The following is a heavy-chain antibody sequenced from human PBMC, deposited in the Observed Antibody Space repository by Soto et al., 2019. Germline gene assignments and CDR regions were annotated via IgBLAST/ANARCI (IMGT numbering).Heavy chain of an antibody. CDR3: AKDCGIAVAGTDY. J-gene: IGHJ4*02. CDR2: ISYDGSNK. V-gene: IGHV3-30*18. D-gene: IGHD6-19*01. CDR1: GFTFSSYG. Sequence: QVQLVESGGGVVQPGRSLRLSCAASGFTFSSYGMHWVRQAPGKGLEWVAVISYDGSNKYYADSVKGRFTISRDNSKNTLYLQMNSLRAEDTAVYYCAKDCGIAVAGTDYWGQGTLVTVSS.